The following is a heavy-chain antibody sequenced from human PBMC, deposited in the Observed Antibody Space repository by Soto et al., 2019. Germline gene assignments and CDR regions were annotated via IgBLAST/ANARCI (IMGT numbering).Heavy chain of an antibody. J-gene: IGHJ1*01. CDR1: GFTFRDYY. V-gene: IGHV3-11*01. D-gene: IGHD6-13*01. CDR2: ISGRGGTK. CDR3: ARATLGLAAAS. Sequence: QVQLVESGGGLVKPGGSLRLSCVASGFTFRDYYMSWIRQAPGKGLEWVSYISGRGGTKYYADSVKGRFTTSRDNAKNSLNLQMNGLRAADTAVYYCARATLGLAAASWGQGTAVTVSS.